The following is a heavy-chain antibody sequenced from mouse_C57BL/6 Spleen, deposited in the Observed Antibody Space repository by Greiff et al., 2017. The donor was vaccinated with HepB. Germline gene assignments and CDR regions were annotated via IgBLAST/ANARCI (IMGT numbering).Heavy chain of an antibody. Sequence: QVQLQQSGAELAKPGASVKLSCKASGYTFTSYWMHWVKQRPGQGLEWIGYINPSSGYTKYNQKFKDKATLTADKSSSTAYMQLSSLTYEDSAVYYCARSLITTVVATGNAMDYWGQGTSVTVSS. J-gene: IGHJ4*01. CDR1: GYTFTSYW. CDR3: ARSLITTVVATGNAMDY. D-gene: IGHD1-1*01. CDR2: INPSSGYT. V-gene: IGHV1-7*01.